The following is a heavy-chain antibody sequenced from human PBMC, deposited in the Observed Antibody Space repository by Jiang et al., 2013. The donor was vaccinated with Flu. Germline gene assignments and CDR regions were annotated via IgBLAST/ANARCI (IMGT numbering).Heavy chain of an antibody. D-gene: IGHD6-13*01. V-gene: IGHV4-59*01. CDR3: ARAIWQQLGLHWFDP. CDR2: IYYSGST. J-gene: IGHJ5*02. CDR1: GGSISSYY. Sequence: GSGLVKPSETLSLTCTVSGGSISSYYWSWIRQPPGKGLEWIGYIYYSGSTNYNPSLKSRVTISVDTSKNQFSLKLSSVTAADTAVYYCARAIWQQLGLHWFDPWGQGTLVTVSS.